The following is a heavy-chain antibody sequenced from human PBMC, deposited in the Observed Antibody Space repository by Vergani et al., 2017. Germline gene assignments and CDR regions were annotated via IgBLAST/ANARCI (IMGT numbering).Heavy chain of an antibody. Sequence: EVQLVESGGGLVQPGGSLRLSCAASGFTFSSYDMHWVRQATGKGLGWVSAIGTAGDTYYPGAVKGRFNRAREKAMNSCYLQMTSLIAGDTAVYYCAIGGPGRIQLYAFDAFDIWGRGTVVTVSS. D-gene: IGHD2/OR15-2a*01. CDR2: IGTAGDT. V-gene: IGHV3-13*04. CDR3: AIGGPGRIQLYAFDAFDI. CDR1: GFTFSSYD. J-gene: IGHJ3*02.